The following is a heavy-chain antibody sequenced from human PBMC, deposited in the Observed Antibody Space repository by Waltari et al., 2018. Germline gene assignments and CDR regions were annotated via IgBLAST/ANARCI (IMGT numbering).Heavy chain of an antibody. CDR1: GYTFTSYD. CDR2: MNPNSGNT. D-gene: IGHD3-22*01. J-gene: IGHJ4*02. V-gene: IGHV1-8*01. Sequence: QVQLVQSGAEGKKPGASVKVSCKASGYTFTSYDINWVRQATGQGLEWMGWMNPNSGNTGYAQKFQFRVTMPRNTSISTAYMELSSLRSEDTAVSYCATRPYFYYDSSGYYFDYWGQGTLVTVSS. CDR3: ATRPYFYYDSSGYYFDY.